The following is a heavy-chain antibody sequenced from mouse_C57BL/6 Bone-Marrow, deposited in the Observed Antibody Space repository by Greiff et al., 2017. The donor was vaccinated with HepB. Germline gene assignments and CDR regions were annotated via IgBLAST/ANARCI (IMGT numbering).Heavy chain of an antibody. Sequence: QVQLQHSGAELARPGASVKLSCKASGYTFTSYGISWVKQRPGQGLEWIGEIYPRSGNTYYNEKFKGKATLTADKSSSTAYMELRSLTSEDSAVYFCARRVPRGAMDYWGQGTSVTVSS. CDR2: IYPRSGNT. D-gene: IGHD2-14*01. CDR3: ARRVPRGAMDY. J-gene: IGHJ4*01. V-gene: IGHV1-81*01. CDR1: GYTFTSYG.